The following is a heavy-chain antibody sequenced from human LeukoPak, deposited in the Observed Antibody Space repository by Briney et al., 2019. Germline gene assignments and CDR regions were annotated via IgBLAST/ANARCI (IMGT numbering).Heavy chain of an antibody. Sequence: TGGSLRLSCAASGFTFSSYCMHWVRQAPGKGLVWVSRINSDGSSTIYADSVKGRFTISRDNAKNTLYLQMNSLRAEDTAVYYCVVVGATTTYYMDVWGKGTTVTVSS. CDR1: GFTFSSYC. V-gene: IGHV3-74*01. J-gene: IGHJ6*03. D-gene: IGHD1-26*01. CDR3: VVVGATTTYYMDV. CDR2: INSDGSST.